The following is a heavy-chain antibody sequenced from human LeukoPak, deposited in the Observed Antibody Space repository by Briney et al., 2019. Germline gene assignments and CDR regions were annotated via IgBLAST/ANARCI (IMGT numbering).Heavy chain of an antibody. D-gene: IGHD1-26*01. J-gene: IGHJ4*02. CDR2: IKQDETEK. CDR3: ARDMRITGADDY. V-gene: IGHV3-7*01. CDR1: GFTFSNFW. Sequence: GGSLRLSCTASGFTFSNFWMGWVRQAPGKGLEWVANIKQDETEKFYLGSVKGRFTISRDNAKKSLFLQMNSLRVEDTAVYYCARDMRITGADDYWGQGTLVTVSS.